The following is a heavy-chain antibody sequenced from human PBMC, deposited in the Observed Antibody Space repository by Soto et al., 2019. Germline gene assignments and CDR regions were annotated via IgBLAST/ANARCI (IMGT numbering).Heavy chain of an antibody. D-gene: IGHD2-15*01. CDR3: ERAETPLHFDY. CDR2: VENSGSA. Sequence: SETLSLTCAVSGGSVDRKNYYWSWIRQPPGKGLEWIGYVENSGSANYNPSLKSRVTISVDTSKNQFSLKVISVTAADTAVYYCERAETPLHFDYCGQGPVVTVSS. V-gene: IGHV4-61*01. J-gene: IGHJ4*02. CDR1: GGSVDRKNYY.